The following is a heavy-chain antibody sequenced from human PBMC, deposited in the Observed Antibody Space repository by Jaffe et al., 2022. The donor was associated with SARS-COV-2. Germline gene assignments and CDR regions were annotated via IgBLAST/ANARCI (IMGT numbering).Heavy chain of an antibody. CDR2: ISYDGSNK. V-gene: IGHV3-30-3*01. CDR3: AREYDVLRFLDGYNWFDP. D-gene: IGHD3-3*01. J-gene: IGHJ5*02. Sequence: QVQLVESGGGVVQPGRSLRLSCAASGFTFSSYAMHWVRQAPGKGLEWVAVISYDGSNKYYADSVKGRFTISRDNSKNTLYLQMNSLRAEDTAVYYCAREYDVLRFLDGYNWFDPWGQGTLVTVSS. CDR1: GFTFSSYA.